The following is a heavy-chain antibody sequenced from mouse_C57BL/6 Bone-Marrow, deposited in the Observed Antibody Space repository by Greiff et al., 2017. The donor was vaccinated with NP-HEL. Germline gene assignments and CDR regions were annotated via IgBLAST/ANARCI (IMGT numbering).Heavy chain of an antibody. CDR1: GYAFTNYL. J-gene: IGHJ2*01. V-gene: IGHV1-54*01. CDR3: ARSPYYGKDFDY. CDR2: INPGSGGT. D-gene: IGHD1-1*01. Sequence: QVQLQQSGAELVRPGTSVKVSCKASGYAFTNYLIEWVKQRPGQGLEWIGVINPGSGGTNYNEKFKGKATLTADKSSSTAYMQLSSLTSEDSAVYFCARSPYYGKDFDYWGQGTTLTVSS.